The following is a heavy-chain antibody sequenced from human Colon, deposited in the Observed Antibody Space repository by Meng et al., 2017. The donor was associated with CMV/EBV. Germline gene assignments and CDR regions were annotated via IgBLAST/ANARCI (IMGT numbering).Heavy chain of an antibody. Sequence: ASVKVSCKASGFVFTSYCISWVRQAPGQGPEWMGWMSTDSGDTDYAQKFQGRVSMPRDTSTNTAFLELGSLRSDDTAVYFCARDGSGFCSGTSCSEAFDYWGQGTLVTVSS. J-gene: IGHJ4*02. CDR2: MSTDSGDT. V-gene: IGHV1-18*01. CDR3: ARDGSGFCSGTSCSEAFDY. CDR1: GFVFTSYC. D-gene: IGHD2-2*01.